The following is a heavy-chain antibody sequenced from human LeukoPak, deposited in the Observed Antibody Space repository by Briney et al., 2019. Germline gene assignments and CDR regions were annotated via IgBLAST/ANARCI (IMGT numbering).Heavy chain of an antibody. CDR1: GFTFSRYS. J-gene: IGHJ4*02. Sequence: GGSLRLSCVASGFTFSRYSINWLRQAPGKGLEWVSVITSASDYIFYADSVKGRFTISRDNAKNSLFLQMDSLRADDTDVYYCARFSGYNSQAEYYFDFWGPGTLVTVSS. D-gene: IGHD5-12*01. V-gene: IGHV3-21*01. CDR3: ARFSGYNSQAEYYFDF. CDR2: ITSASDYI.